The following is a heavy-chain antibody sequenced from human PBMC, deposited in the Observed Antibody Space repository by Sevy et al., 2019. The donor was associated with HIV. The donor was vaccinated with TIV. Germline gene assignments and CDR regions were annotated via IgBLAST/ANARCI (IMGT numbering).Heavy chain of an antibody. CDR3: ARVNYYDSSGYPY. CDR1: GFTFSSYW. J-gene: IGHJ4*02. D-gene: IGHD3-22*01. CDR2: IYSGGST. V-gene: IGHV3-66*01. Sequence: GGSLRLSCAASGFTFSSYWMSWVRQAPGKGLEWVSVIYSGGSTYYADSVKGRFTISRDNSKNTLYLQMNSLRAEDTAVYYCARVNYYDSSGYPYWGQGTLVTVSS.